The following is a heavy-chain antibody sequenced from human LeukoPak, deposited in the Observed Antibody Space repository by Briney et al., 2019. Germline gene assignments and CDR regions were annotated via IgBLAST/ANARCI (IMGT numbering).Heavy chain of an antibody. J-gene: IGHJ6*02. CDR3: AKDTARRRYFDWLFLGMDV. CDR2: ISYDGSNK. CDR1: GFTFSSYG. Sequence: GRSLRLSCAASGFTFSSYGMHWVRQAPGKGLEWGAVISYDGSNKYYADSVKGRFTISRDNSKNTLYLQMNSLRAEDTAVYYCAKDTARRRYFDWLFLGMDVWGQGTTVTVSS. V-gene: IGHV3-30*18. D-gene: IGHD3-9*01.